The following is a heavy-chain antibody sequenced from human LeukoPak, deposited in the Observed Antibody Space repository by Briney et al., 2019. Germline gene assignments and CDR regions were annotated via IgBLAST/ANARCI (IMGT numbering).Heavy chain of an antibody. Sequence: GGSLRLSCAASGFTFSSHAMSWVRQAPGKGLEWVSAISGSGGSTYYADSVKGRFTISRDNSKNTLYLQMNSLRAEDTAVYYCAKGDCSSTSCYPYYFDYWGQGTLVTVSS. CDR1: GFTFSSHA. J-gene: IGHJ4*02. D-gene: IGHD2-2*01. V-gene: IGHV3-23*01. CDR3: AKGDCSSTSCYPYYFDY. CDR2: ISGSGGST.